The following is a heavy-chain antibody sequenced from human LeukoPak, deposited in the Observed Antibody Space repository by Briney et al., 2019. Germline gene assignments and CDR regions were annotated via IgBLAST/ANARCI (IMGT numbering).Heavy chain of an antibody. CDR1: GITLSNYG. D-gene: IGHD2-2*02. J-gene: IGHJ5*02. CDR3: ARDDEGDCASTSCYKWFDP. CDR2: ISGSGDI. Sequence: GGSLRLSCALSGITLSNYGMSWVRQAPGKGLEWVSSISGSGDIYYADSVKGRFTISRDNSRSTFYLRMNSLRVEDTAVYFCARDDEGDCASTSCYKWFDPWGQGTLVTVSS. V-gene: IGHV3-23*01.